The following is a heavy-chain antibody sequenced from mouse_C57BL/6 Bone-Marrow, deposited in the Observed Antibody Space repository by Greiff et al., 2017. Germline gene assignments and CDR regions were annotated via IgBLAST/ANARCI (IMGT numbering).Heavy chain of an antibody. CDR1: GYTFTSYW. CDR3: EKMITRGLANWYFDV. CDR2: IDPSDSYP. D-gene: IGHD2-4*01. Sequence: VQLQQPGAELVKPGASVKLSCKASGYTFTSYWLQWVKQRPGQGLEWIGEIDPSDSYPNYHQKVQGKATLNVDTSSILSYMQLISLTSEDSSVYYCEKMITRGLANWYFDVWGTGTTVTVAS. J-gene: IGHJ1*03. V-gene: IGHV1-50*01.